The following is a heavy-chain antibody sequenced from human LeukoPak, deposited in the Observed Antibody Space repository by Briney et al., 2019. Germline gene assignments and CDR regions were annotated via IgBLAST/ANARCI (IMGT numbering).Heavy chain of an antibody. D-gene: IGHD6-13*01. J-gene: IGHJ3*02. V-gene: IGHV3-23*01. CDR3: AKEASSWYSAAFDI. CDR1: GFTFSNAW. CDR2: ISGSGGST. Sequence: GGSLRLSCAASGFTFSNAWMSWVRQAPGKGLEWVSGISGSGGSTYYADSVKGRFTISRDNSKNTLYLQMNSLRAEDTAVYYCAKEASSWYSAAFDIWGQGTMVTVSS.